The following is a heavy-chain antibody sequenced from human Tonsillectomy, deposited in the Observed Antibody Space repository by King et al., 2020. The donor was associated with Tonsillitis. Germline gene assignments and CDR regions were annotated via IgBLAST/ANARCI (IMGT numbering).Heavy chain of an antibody. CDR3: ARAQAMDV. CDR2: ISYTGST. Sequence: VQLQESGPGLVKPSETLSLTCTVSGGSISSYYWSWIRQPPGKGLEWSGYISYTGSTNYNPSLKSRVTISVDTSKNHFSLKLSSVTAADTAVYYCARAQAMDVWGKGTTVTVSS. J-gene: IGHJ6*04. CDR1: GGSISSYY. V-gene: IGHV4-59*01.